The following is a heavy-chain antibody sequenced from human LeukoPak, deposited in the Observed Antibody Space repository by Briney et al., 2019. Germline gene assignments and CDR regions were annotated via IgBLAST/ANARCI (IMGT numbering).Heavy chain of an antibody. V-gene: IGHV3-23*01. CDR1: GFTFSSYA. J-gene: IGHJ3*02. CDR3: ARGDYGDYRPFAFDI. D-gene: IGHD4-17*01. Sequence: HPGGSLRLSCVASGFTFSSYAMSWVRQAPGKGLEWVSAISGSGGSSYYADSVKGRFTISRDNAKNSLYLQMNSLRDEDTAVYYCARGDYGDYRPFAFDIWGQGTMVTVSS. CDR2: ISGSGGSS.